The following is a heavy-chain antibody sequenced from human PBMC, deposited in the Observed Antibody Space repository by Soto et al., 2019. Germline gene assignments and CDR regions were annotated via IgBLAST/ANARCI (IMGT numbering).Heavy chain of an antibody. V-gene: IGHV4-39*01. CDR2: IYYSGST. CDR3: ARHISVLRYFDWHPVDY. J-gene: IGHJ4*02. CDR1: GGSISSSSYY. Sequence: QLQLQESGPGLVKPSETLSLTCTVSGGSISSSSYYWGWIRQPPGKGLEWIGSIYYSGSTYYNPSLKSRVTISVDTSKNQFSLKLSSVTAADTAVYYCARHISVLRYFDWHPVDYWGQGTLVTVSS. D-gene: IGHD3-9*01.